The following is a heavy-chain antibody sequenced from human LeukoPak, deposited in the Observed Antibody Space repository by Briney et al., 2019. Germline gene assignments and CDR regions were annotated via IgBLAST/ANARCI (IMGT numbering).Heavy chain of an antibody. V-gene: IGHV3-30*18. CDR1: GFTFSSYG. CDR3: AKGPAPRLGEFSYHALVDY. D-gene: IGHD3-16*02. J-gene: IGHJ4*02. Sequence: GGSLRLSCVASGFTFSSYGMHWVRQAPGKGLEWVAFISYDGSNENIADSVKGRFIISRDNSKNTLYLQMNSLRAEDTAVYYCAKGPAPRLGEFSYHALVDYWGQGTLVTVSS. CDR2: ISYDGSNE.